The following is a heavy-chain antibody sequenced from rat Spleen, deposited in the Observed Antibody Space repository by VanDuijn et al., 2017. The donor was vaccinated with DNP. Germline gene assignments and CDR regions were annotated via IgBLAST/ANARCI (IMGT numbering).Heavy chain of an antibody. CDR3: ARFGSYYYVMDA. CDR2: ISYSGST. V-gene: IGHV3-1*01. D-gene: IGHD1-12*02. CDR1: GYSITSNY. J-gene: IGHJ4*01. Sequence: EVQLQESGPGLVKPSQSLSLTCSVTGYSITSNYWAWIRQFPGNKMEWMGYISYSGSTSYNPSLKSRISITRDTSKNQFFLQLNSVINEDTATYYCARFGSYYYVMDAWGQGASVTVSS.